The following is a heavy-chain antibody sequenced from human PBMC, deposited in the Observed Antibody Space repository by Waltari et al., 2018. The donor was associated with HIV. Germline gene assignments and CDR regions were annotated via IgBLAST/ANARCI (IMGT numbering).Heavy chain of an antibody. CDR2: MNTNSGNT. CDR3: ASTIVGAYSSDY. J-gene: IGHJ4*02. D-gene: IGHD1-26*01. V-gene: IGHV1-8*01. Sequence: QVQLVQSGAEVKKPGASVKVSCKASGYTFTSYDINWVRQATGQGLEWMGWMNTNSGNTGYAQKFQGRVTMTRNTSISTAYMELSSLRSEDTAVYYCASTIVGAYSSDYWGQGTLVTVSS. CDR1: GYTFTSYD.